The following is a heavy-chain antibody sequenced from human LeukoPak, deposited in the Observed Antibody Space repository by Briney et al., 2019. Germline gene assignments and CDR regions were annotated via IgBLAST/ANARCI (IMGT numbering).Heavy chain of an antibody. CDR2: ISSSSSYK. CDR3: ARWQDTDMEDLDF. CDR1: GFTFSSYR. Sequence: VGSLRLSRAAPGFTFSSYRTHWVRQAPGKGLEWVSCISSSSSYKYYADSVEGRFTNSRDNAKNSLYLQLNSLRAEDTAVYYCARWQDTDMEDLDFWGQGTLVTVSS. V-gene: IGHV3-21*01. J-gene: IGHJ4*02. D-gene: IGHD5-18*01.